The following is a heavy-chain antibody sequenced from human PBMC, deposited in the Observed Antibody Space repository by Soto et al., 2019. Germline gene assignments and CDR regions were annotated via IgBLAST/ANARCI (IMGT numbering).Heavy chain of an antibody. D-gene: IGHD1-26*01. CDR2: ISGSGGST. Sequence: EVQLLESGGGLVQPGGSLRLSCAASGFTFSSYAMSWVRQAPGKGLEWVSAISGSGGSTYYADSVKGRFTISRDNSKNPLLLEKNSLKAQDKGGKYCGKEPGSGGFSGEHWGQGTLVTVSS. CDR3: GKEPGSGGFSGEH. V-gene: IGHV3-23*01. CDR1: GFTFSSYA. J-gene: IGHJ1*01.